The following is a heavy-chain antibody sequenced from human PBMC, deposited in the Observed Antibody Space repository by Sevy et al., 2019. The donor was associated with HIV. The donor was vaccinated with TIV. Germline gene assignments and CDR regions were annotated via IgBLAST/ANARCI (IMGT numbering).Heavy chain of an antibody. CDR1: GYTFSRSV. CDR3: ARGRGIAVAGGGYYSDY. D-gene: IGHD6-19*01. J-gene: IGHJ4*02. Sequence: ASVKVSCMASGYTFSRSVITWVRQAPGQGLEWMGWIRTYNGKTNYAQKFQDRVTMTTHTSTNTAYMELRSLRSDDTAIYFCARGRGIAVAGGGYYSDYWGQGSLVTVSS. CDR2: IRTYNGKT. V-gene: IGHV1-18*04.